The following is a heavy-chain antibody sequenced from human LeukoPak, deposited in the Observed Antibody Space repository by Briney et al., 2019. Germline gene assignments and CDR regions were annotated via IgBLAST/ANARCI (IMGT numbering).Heavy chain of an antibody. V-gene: IGHV4-39*01. Sequence: PSETLSLTCTVSGGSISSSSYYRGWIRQPPGKGLEWIGSIYYSGSTYYNPSLKSRVTISVDTSKNQFSLKLSSVTAADTAVYYCARGGYYYYGMDVWGQGTTVTVSS. CDR3: ARGGYYYYGMDV. CDR1: GGSISSSSYY. D-gene: IGHD1-26*01. CDR2: IYYSGST. J-gene: IGHJ6*02.